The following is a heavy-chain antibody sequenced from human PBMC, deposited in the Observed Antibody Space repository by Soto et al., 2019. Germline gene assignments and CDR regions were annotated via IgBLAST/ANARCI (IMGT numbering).Heavy chain of an antibody. Sequence: GESLKISCNGSGYSFSNYWIAWVRQMPGKGLEYIGIIYPSDSDTRYSPSFQGQVTISADKSISTAYLQWSSLKASDTAIYYCARHGFYGDYASNYFDPWGQGTLVTVYS. CDR1: GYSFSNYW. CDR2: IYPSDSDT. V-gene: IGHV5-51*01. J-gene: IGHJ5*02. D-gene: IGHD4-17*01. CDR3: ARHGFYGDYASNYFDP.